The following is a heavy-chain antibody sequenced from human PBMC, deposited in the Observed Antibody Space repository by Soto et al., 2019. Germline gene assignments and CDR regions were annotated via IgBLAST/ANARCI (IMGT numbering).Heavy chain of an antibody. D-gene: IGHD3-10*01. CDR3: ARSPIWLGELIRNYFDF. CDR2: ISTYNGNT. J-gene: IGHJ4*01. V-gene: IGHV1-18*04. Sequence: QVHLVQSGPEVKKPGASVKVSCKTSGYMFVTYGISWVRQAPGQGLEWMGWISTYNGNTKFAQKFQGRVTMSTDTSTNTAYMEVRGLESDDTAVYYCARSPIWLGELIRNYFDFWGQGTLVTVSS. CDR1: GYMFVTYG.